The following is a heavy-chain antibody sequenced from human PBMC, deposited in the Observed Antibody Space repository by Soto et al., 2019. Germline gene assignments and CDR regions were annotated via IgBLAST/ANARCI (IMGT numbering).Heavy chain of an antibody. CDR2: IYYSGST. J-gene: IGHJ5*02. D-gene: IGHD6-6*01. CDR3: ARGRYSSSPGWFDP. V-gene: IGHV4-59*01. CDR1: GGSISSYD. Sequence: SETLSLTCTVSGGSISSYDWSWIRQPPGKGLEWIGYIYYSGSTNYNPSLKSRVTISVDTSKNQFSLKLSSVTAADTAVYYCARGRYSSSPGWFDPWGQGTLVTVS.